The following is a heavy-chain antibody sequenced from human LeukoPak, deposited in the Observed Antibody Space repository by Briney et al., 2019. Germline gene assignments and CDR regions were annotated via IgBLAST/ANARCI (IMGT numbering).Heavy chain of an antibody. Sequence: SETLSLTCTVSGYSISSGYYWGWIRQPPGKGLEWIGSIYHSGSTNYNPSLKSRVTISVDTSKNQFSLKLSSVTAADTAVYYCARGQNYYGSGSYYRYQYFQHWGQGTLVTVSS. CDR3: ARGQNYYGSGSYYRYQYFQH. D-gene: IGHD3-10*01. V-gene: IGHV4-38-2*02. CDR2: IYHSGST. J-gene: IGHJ1*01. CDR1: GYSISSGYY.